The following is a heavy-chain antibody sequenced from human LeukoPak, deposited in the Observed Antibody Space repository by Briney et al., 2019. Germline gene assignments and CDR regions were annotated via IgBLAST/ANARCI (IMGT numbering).Heavy chain of an antibody. Sequence: SQTLSLTCAVSGGSISSGGYSWSWIRQPPGKGLEWIGYIYHSGSTYYNPSLKSRVTISVDRSKNQFSLKLSSVTAADTAVYYCARAGRTTPFDPWGQGTLVTVSS. D-gene: IGHD1-1*01. CDR2: IYHSGST. V-gene: IGHV4-30-2*01. CDR1: GGSISSGGYS. CDR3: ARAGRTTPFDP. J-gene: IGHJ5*02.